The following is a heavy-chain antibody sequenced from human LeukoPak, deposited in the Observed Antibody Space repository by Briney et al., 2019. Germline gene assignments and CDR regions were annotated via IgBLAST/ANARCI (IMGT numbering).Heavy chain of an antibody. D-gene: IGHD3-3*02. Sequence: GGSLRLSCAASGFTFSSYAMSWVRQAPGKGLEWVSALSVSGGGTHYADSVKGGFTPSRENSKNTRCLRINSIRAEGTAVYSSGKRPLVRALLVFDYWGQGTLVTVSS. CDR2: LSVSGGGT. V-gene: IGHV3-23*01. J-gene: IGHJ4*02. CDR1: GFTFSSYA. CDR3: GKRPLVRALLVFDY.